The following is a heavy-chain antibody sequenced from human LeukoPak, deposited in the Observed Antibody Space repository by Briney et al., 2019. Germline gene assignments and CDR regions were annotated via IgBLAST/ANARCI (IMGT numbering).Heavy chain of an antibody. CDR2: ISSYSTYI. CDR3: ARHRNNILWFGESYFDY. D-gene: IGHD3-10*01. Sequence: KPGGSLRLSCAASGFSFSDYSMNWVRQAPGKGLEWVSFISSYSTYIYYADSLKGRFTISRDNAKNSLYLQMNSLRAEDTAVYYCARHRNNILWFGESYFDYWGQGTLVTVSS. J-gene: IGHJ4*02. V-gene: IGHV3-21*01. CDR1: GFSFSDYS.